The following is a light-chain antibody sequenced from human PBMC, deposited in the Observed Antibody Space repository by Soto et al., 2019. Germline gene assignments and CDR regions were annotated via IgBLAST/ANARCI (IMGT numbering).Light chain of an antibody. CDR1: QSISSW. Sequence: DIQMTQSPSSLSASVGDRVTITCRASQSISSWLSWYQQKPGKAPKLLIYDASSLESGVPSRFSASGSGTEFNLNISSLQPDDFATYYCQQYNSYKWTLGQVTKVDIK. J-gene: IGKJ1*01. CDR3: QQYNSYKWT. V-gene: IGKV1-5*01. CDR2: DAS.